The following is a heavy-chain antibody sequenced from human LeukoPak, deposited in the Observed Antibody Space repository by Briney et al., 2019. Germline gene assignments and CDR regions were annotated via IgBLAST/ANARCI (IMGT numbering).Heavy chain of an antibody. CDR3: ARGTWDSSGYYNIDY. CDR1: GDSVSTNSAA. V-gene: IGHV6-1*01. D-gene: IGHD3-22*01. Sequence: SQTLSLTCAISGDSVSTNSAAWNWIRQSPSSGLEWLGRTYFRSKWYNDYAESVKSRIAINADTPKDQFSLQMNSVIPEDTAVYYCARGTWDSSGYYNIDYWGQGTLVTVSS. J-gene: IGHJ4*02. CDR2: TYFRSKWYN.